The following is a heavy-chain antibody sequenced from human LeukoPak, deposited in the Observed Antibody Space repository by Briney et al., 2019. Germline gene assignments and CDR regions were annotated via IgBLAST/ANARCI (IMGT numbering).Heavy chain of an antibody. J-gene: IGHJ3*02. Sequence: SETLSLTCGVSGMSFNFYSWTWIRQTPGKGLEWIGEFNPSGDTNYNPSLKTRVTISVDTSKNQFSLNLRSVTVGDTAAYYCARGNPTITMAWGNAFDIWGRGAMVTVSS. CDR2: FNPSGDT. CDR1: GMSFNFYS. CDR3: ARGNPTITMAWGNAFDI. D-gene: IGHD3-10*01. V-gene: IGHV4-34*01.